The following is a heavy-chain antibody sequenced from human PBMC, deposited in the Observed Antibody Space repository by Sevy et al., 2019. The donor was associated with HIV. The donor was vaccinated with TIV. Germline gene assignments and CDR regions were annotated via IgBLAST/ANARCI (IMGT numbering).Heavy chain of an antibody. CDR2: FDPEYGET. J-gene: IGHJ4*02. D-gene: IGHD3-22*01. V-gene: IGHV1-24*01. CDR3: ATTKDFYDSSGYPFDY. Sequence: ASVKVSCKVSGYTLTELSMHWVRQAPGKGLEWMGSFDPEYGETIYAQNFQGRVTMTEDRSTDKAYMELSSLRSEDTAVYYCATTKDFYDSSGYPFDYWGQGTLVTVSS. CDR1: GYTLTELS.